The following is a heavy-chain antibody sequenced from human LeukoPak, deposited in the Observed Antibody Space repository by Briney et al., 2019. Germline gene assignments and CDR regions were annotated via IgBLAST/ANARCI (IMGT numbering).Heavy chain of an antibody. D-gene: IGHD5-12*01. J-gene: IGHJ4*02. CDR2: IYYSGST. Sequence: SETLSLTCTVYGGSISSSSNYWGWIRQPPGKGLEWIGSIYYSGSTYYNPSLKSQVTISVDTSKNQFSLKLSSVTAADTAVYYCARLVATIINYWGQGTLVTVSS. CDR1: GGSISSSSNY. CDR3: ARLVATIINY. V-gene: IGHV4-39*01.